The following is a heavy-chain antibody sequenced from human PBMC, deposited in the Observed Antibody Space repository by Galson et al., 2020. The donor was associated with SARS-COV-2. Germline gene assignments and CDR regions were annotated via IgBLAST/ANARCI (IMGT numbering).Heavy chain of an antibody. CDR3: ARGSGGYFASGSYYRWFDP. D-gene: IGHD3-10*01. CDR2: ITHSGST. Sequence: SETLSLTCAVSGGSFSGYYWSWIRQPPGKGLEWIGEITHSGSTNYNPSLKSRVTISVDTSKNQFSLKLTSVTAADTAVYYCARGSGGYFASGSYYRWFDPWGQGTLVTVSS. J-gene: IGHJ5*02. V-gene: IGHV4-34*01. CDR1: GGSFSGYY.